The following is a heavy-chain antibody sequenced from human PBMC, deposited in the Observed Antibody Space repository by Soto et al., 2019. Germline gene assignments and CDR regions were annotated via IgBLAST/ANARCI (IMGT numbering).Heavy chain of an antibody. D-gene: IGHD6-13*01. V-gene: IGHV1-24*01. CDR2: FDPEDGET. J-gene: IGHJ6*03. CDR3: ATLVSAAGTTQYYYYMDV. Sequence: ASVKVSCKVSGYTLTELSMHWVRQAPGKGLEWMGGFDPEDGETIYAQKFQGRVTMTEDTSTDTAYMELSSLRSEDTAVYYCATLVSAAGTTQYYYYMDVWGKGTTVTVSS. CDR1: GYTLTELS.